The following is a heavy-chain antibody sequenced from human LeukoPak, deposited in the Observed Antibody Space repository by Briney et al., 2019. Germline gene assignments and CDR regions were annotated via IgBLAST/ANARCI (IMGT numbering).Heavy chain of an antibody. V-gene: IGHV3-66*01. D-gene: IGHD3-22*01. CDR3: ARDTQTSYDSSGYYSIYYGMDV. CDR1: GFTVSSNY. CDR2: IYSGGST. Sequence: GGSLRLSCAASGFTVSSNYISWVRQAPGKGLEWVSVIYSGGSTYYADSVKGRFTISRDNSKNTLYLQMNSLRAEDTAVYYCARDTQTSYDSSGYYSIYYGMDVWGQGTTVTVSS. J-gene: IGHJ6*02.